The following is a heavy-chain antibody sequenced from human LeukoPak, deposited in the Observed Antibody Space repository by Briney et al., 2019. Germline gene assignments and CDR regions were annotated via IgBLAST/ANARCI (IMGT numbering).Heavy chain of an antibody. CDR3: ARRITGTTSDSFDY. J-gene: IGHJ4*02. CDR2: INYSGST. D-gene: IGHD1-20*01. CDR1: GGPISSSSTYY. Sequence: TSETLFLTCTVSGGPISSSSTYYWGWIRQPPGKGLEWIGTINYSGSTYYNPSLKSRVTMSVDTSKNQFTLKLTSVTAADTAVYYCARRITGTTSDSFDYWGQGTLVTVSS. V-gene: IGHV4-39*01.